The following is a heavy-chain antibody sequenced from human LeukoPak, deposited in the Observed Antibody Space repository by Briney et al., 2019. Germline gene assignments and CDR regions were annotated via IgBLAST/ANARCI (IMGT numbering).Heavy chain of an antibody. Sequence: GGSLRLSCAASGFTFSSYGMHWVRQAPGKGLEWVAVISYDGSDKYYADSVKGRFTISRENARNSLYLQMNSLRAGDTAVYYCVREAGHIGGLNELDIWGRGTMVTVSS. CDR1: GFTFSSYG. V-gene: IGHV3-30*03. CDR3: VREAGHIGGLNELDI. J-gene: IGHJ3*02. CDR2: ISYDGSDK. D-gene: IGHD2-15*01.